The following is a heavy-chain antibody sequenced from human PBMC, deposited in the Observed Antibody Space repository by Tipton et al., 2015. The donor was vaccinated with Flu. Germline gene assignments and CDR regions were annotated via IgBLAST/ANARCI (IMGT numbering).Heavy chain of an antibody. J-gene: IGHJ6*02. CDR1: GGSISSSSYY. CDR3: STYYHGSGSHLSADYYYYGMDV. D-gene: IGHD3-10*01. CDR2: IYYSGST. Sequence: LRLSCTVSGGSISSSSYYWGWIRQPPGKGLEWIGSIYYSGSTYYNPSLKSRVTISVDTSKNQFSLKLSSVTAADTAVYYCSTYYHGSGSHLSADYYYYGMDVWGQGTTVTVSS. V-gene: IGHV4-39*07.